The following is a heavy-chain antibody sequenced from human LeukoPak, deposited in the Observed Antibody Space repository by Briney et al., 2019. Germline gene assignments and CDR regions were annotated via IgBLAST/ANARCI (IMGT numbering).Heavy chain of an antibody. D-gene: IGHD6-19*01. CDR2: INHSGST. J-gene: IGHJ6*02. V-gene: IGHV4-34*01. CDR1: GGSFSGYY. CDR3: ARDRGAAVAGYYYYGMDV. Sequence: PSETLSLTCAVYGGSFSGYYWSWIRQPPGKGLEWIGEINHSGSTYYNPSLKSRVTISVDTSKNQFSLKLSSVTAADTAVYYCARDRGAAVAGYYYYGMDVWGQGTTVTVSS.